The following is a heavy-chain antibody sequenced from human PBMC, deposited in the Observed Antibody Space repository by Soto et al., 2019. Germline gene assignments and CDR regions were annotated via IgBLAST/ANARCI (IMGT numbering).Heavy chain of an antibody. D-gene: IGHD5-12*01. CDR1: GFTFSSYS. CDR3: ARNGVGYAYYFDY. Sequence: EVQLVESGGGLVQPGGSLRLSCAASGFTFSSYSMNWVHQAPGKGLEWVSYISSSSSTIYYADSVKGRFTISRDNAKNSLYLQMNSLRAEDTAVYYCARNGVGYAYYFDYWGQGTLVTVSS. J-gene: IGHJ4*02. CDR2: ISSSSSTI. V-gene: IGHV3-48*01.